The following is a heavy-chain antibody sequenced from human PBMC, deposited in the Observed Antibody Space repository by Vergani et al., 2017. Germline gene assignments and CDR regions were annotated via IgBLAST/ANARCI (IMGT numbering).Heavy chain of an antibody. D-gene: IGHD2-2*01. Sequence: QVQLVESGGGVVQPGGSLRLSCAASGFTFSSYGMHWVRQAPGKGLEWVAFIRYDGSNKYYADSVKGRFTISRDNSKNTLYLQMNSLRAEDTAVYYCARGAGYCSSTSCPPTLRNYYYYMDVWGKGTTVTVSS. V-gene: IGHV3-30*02. J-gene: IGHJ6*03. CDR3: ARGAGYCSSTSCPPTLRNYYYYMDV. CDR2: IRYDGSNK. CDR1: GFTFSSYG.